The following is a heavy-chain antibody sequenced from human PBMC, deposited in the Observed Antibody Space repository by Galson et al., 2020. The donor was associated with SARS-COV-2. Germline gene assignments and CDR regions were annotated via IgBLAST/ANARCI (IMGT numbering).Heavy chain of an antibody. Sequence: SETLSLTCTVSGGSISSSSYYWGWIRQPPGKGLEWIGSIYYSGSTYYNPSLKSRVTISVDTSKNQFSLKLSSVTAADKAVYYCARIIAVAIKYYFDYWGQGTLVTVSS. D-gene: IGHD6-19*01. J-gene: IGHJ4*02. V-gene: IGHV4-39*01. CDR1: GGSISSSSYY. CDR3: ARIIAVAIKYYFDY. CDR2: IYYSGST.